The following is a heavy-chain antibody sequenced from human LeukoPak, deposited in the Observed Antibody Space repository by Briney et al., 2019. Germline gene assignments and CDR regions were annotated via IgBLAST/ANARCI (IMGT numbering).Heavy chain of an antibody. Sequence: PGVSLTLYCAASGFTVNSKYMTWVPQAPGKGLEWVSHIYTDGSTYSPDFQKGRFTISRRNSKNTLYMQMISLGADDTAVYYGATGYSGYRRSYYYGMDVWGQGTTVTVSS. V-gene: IGHV3-53*04. CDR2: IYTDGST. J-gene: IGHJ6*02. D-gene: IGHD5-12*01. CDR3: ATGYSGYRRSYYYGMDV. CDR1: GFTVNSKY.